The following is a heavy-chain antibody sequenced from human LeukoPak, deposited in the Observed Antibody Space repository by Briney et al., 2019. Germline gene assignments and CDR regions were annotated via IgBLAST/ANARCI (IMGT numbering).Heavy chain of an antibody. V-gene: IGHV4-59*11. CDR3: ARVRIGDFHFDY. Sequence: PSETLSLTCTVSGGSISSHYWSWIRQPPGKGLEWIGYIYYSGSTNYNPSLKSRVTISVDTSKNQFSLKLSSVTAADTAVYYCARVRIGDFHFDYWGQGTLVTVSS. J-gene: IGHJ4*02. D-gene: IGHD4-17*01. CDR1: GGSISSHY. CDR2: IYYSGST.